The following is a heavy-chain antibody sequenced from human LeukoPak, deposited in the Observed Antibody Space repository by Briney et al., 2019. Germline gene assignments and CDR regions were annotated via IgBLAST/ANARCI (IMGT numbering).Heavy chain of an antibody. J-gene: IGHJ4*02. V-gene: IGHV3-33*06. D-gene: IGHD3-10*01. CDR2: IWYDGSNK. CDR3: AKDGSGSGSYPNY. CDR1: GFTFSSYG. Sequence: GGSLRLSCAASGFTFSSYGMHWVRQAPGKGLEWVAVIWYDGSNKYYADSVKGRFTISRDNSENTLYLQMNSLRAEDTAVYYCAKDGSGSGSYPNYWGQGTLVTVSS.